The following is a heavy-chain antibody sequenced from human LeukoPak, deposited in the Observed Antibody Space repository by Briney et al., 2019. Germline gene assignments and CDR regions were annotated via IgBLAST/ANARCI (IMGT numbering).Heavy chain of an antibody. D-gene: IGHD2-15*01. CDR2: ISPRGGST. CDR3: ARTNWVAVPRDAFDV. CDR1: GYTFINYY. Sequence: ASVKVSCKASGYTFINYYIHWVRQPPAQGLEWMGVISPRGGSTRFAQRFQGRVTVTMDTYTSTVYMELNSLQSEDTAMYYCARTNWVAVPRDAFDVWGQGTMVTVSS. V-gene: IGHV1-46*01. J-gene: IGHJ3*01.